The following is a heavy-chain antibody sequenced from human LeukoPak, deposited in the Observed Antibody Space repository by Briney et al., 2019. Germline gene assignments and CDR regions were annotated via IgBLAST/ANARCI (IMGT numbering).Heavy chain of an antibody. J-gene: IGHJ3*02. CDR2: INHSGST. D-gene: IGHD3-22*01. CDR3: ARGGSFTMIVVVPHRHAFDI. CDR1: GGSFSGYY. V-gene: IGHV4-34*01. Sequence: PSETLSLTCAVYGGSFSGYYWSWIRQAPGKGLEWIGEINHSGSTNYNPSLKRRVTISVETSKTQFSLKLSSVTAADTAVYYCARGGSFTMIVVVPHRHAFDIWGQGTMVTVSS.